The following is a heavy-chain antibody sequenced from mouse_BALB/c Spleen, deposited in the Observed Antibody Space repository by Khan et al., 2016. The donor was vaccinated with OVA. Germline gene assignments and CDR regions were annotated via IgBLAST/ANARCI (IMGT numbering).Heavy chain of an antibody. CDR3: ASSYDGAWFAY. V-gene: IGHV1-77*01. CDR2: IYPGSGRT. Sequence: QVQLQQSGPELVKPGASVKMSCKASGYTFTDYVITWVNQRTGQGLEWIGEIYPGSGRTYYNERFKDKATLTADKSSNTAYMQLSSLTSEDSAVXFCASSYDGAWFAYWGQGTLVTVSA. CDR1: GYTFTDYV. J-gene: IGHJ3*01. D-gene: IGHD1-1*01.